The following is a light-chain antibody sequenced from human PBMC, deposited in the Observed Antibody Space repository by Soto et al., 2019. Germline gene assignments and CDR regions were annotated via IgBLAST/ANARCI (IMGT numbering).Light chain of an antibody. CDR2: EVT. V-gene: IGLV2-8*01. Sequence: QSVLTQPPSASGSPGQSVTISCTGTSNDVGGYNFVSWYQQHPGKAPKLIISEVTKRPSGVPDRFSGSKSGNTASLTVSGLQAEDEADYYCSSYAGTNNVVFGGGTKLTVL. J-gene: IGLJ3*02. CDR3: SSYAGTNNVV. CDR1: SNDVGGYNF.